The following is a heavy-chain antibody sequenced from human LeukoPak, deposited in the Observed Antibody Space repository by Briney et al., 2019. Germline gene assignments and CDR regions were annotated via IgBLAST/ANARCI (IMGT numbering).Heavy chain of an antibody. Sequence: ASVKVSCKASGYTFTSYGMNWVRQAPGQGLEWMGWINTDTGNPTYAQGFTGRFVFSLDTSVNTAYLQTSSLKAEDTAVYYCARMGQGGGYYLDYWGQGSLVTVSS. J-gene: IGHJ4*02. V-gene: IGHV7-4-1*02. CDR3: ARMGQGGGYYLDY. D-gene: IGHD3-3*01. CDR1: GYTFTSYG. CDR2: INTDTGNP.